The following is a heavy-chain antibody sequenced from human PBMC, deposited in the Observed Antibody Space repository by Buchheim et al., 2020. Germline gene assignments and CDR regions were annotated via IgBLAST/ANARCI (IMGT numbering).Heavy chain of an antibody. CDR3: ARESIAVAGRTQ. Sequence: VQLVESGGGLVQPGGSLRLSCAASGFTFSSYWMSWVRQPPGKGLEWIGEIYHSGSTNYNPSLKSRVTISVDKSKNQFSLKLSSVTAADTAVYYCARESIAVAGRTQWGQGTL. V-gene: IGHV4-4*02. J-gene: IGHJ4*02. CDR2: IYHSGST. D-gene: IGHD6-19*01. CDR1: GFTFSSYW.